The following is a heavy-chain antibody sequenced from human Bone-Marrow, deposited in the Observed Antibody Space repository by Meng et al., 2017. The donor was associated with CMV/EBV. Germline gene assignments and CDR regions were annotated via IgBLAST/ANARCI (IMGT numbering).Heavy chain of an antibody. CDR1: GGSVTNGSYY. J-gene: IGHJ4*02. D-gene: IGHD2-15*01. CDR3: ARDRVGHCRGGTCYPRVGFDL. V-gene: IGHV4-61*03. Sequence: SETLSLTCTVSGGSVTNGSYYWSWIRQSPVKGLEWIGYVHSSGSTSYNPSLRSRVTISLDTSKNHFSLKLTSMTPADTALYYCARDRVGHCRGGTCYPRVGFDLWGQGTLVTVSS. CDR2: VHSSGST.